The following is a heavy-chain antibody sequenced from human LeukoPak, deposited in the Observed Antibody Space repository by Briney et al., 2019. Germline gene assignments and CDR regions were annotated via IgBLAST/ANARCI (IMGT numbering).Heavy chain of an antibody. D-gene: IGHD5-12*01. J-gene: IGHJ4*02. CDR1: GYTFTSYD. CDR3: AKEIVATTYFDY. V-gene: IGHV1-8*01. CDR2: MNPNSGNT. Sequence: AASVKVSCKASGYTFTSYDINWVRQATGQGLEWMGWMNPNSGNTGYAQKFQGRVTMTRNTSISTAYMELNSLRAEDTAVYYCAKEIVATTYFDYWGQGALVTVSS.